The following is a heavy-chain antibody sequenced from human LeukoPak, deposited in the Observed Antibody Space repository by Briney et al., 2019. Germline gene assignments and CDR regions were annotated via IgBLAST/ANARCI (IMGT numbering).Heavy chain of an antibody. Sequence: GGSLRLSCAASGVTFASHAMSWVRQAPGKGLEWVSAISAGGENTDYADSVKGRFIISRDNPKNTLYLQVNSLRAEDTAAYYCAKSEGSSSARRFDYWGQGTLVTVSS. CDR1: GVTFASHA. CDR2: ISAGGENT. CDR3: AKSEGSSSARRFDY. D-gene: IGHD6-19*01. V-gene: IGHV3-23*01. J-gene: IGHJ4*02.